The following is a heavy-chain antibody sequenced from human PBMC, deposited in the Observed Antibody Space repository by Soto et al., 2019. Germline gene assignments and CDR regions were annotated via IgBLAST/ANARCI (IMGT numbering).Heavy chain of an antibody. V-gene: IGHV2-5*02. CDR3: AHSRKYNWKDGLGRFDY. Sequence: SGPTLVNPTQTLTLTCTFSGFSLSTSGVGVGWIRQPPGKALEWLALIYWDDDKRYSPSLKSRLTITKDTSKNQVVLTMTNMDPVDTATYYCAHSRKYNWKDGLGRFDYWGQGTLVTFSS. CDR2: IYWDDDK. CDR1: GFSLSTSGVG. D-gene: IGHD1-1*01. J-gene: IGHJ4*02.